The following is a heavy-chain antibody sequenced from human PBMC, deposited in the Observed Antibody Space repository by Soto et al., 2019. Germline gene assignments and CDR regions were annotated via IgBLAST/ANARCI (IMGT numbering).Heavy chain of an antibody. V-gene: IGHV5-51*01. Sequence: RESLKISCKGSGYSFTSNWIAWVRQMPGKGLEWMGIINPADSDTKYSPSFQGQVTVSVDKSISTTYLQWSSLKASDSAMYYCARHVRDDGTTYRRLDPWGQGTLVTVSS. J-gene: IGHJ5*02. CDR3: ARHVRDDGTTYRRLDP. CDR1: GYSFTSNW. CDR2: INPADSDT. D-gene: IGHD1-1*01.